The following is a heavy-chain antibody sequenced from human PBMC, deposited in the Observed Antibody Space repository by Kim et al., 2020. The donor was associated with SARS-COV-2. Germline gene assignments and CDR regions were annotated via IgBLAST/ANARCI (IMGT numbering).Heavy chain of an antibody. CDR3: ARQGIRGSSWYLGAFDI. D-gene: IGHD6-13*01. CDR1: GGSISSSSHY. Sequence: SETLSLTCTVSGGSISSSSHYCGWIRQPQGKGLEWIGSMYYSGSTNYNPSLKSRVTISVVTSKNPFSLKLRSVTAADTAVYYCARQGIRGSSWYLGAFDIWGQGTMVTVSS. J-gene: IGHJ3*02. V-gene: IGHV4-39*01. CDR2: MYYSGST.